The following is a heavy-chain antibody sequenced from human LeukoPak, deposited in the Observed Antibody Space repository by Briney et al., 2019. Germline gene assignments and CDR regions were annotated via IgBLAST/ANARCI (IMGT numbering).Heavy chain of an antibody. CDR3: ARDRATVTTSDAFDI. V-gene: IGHV3-48*02. D-gene: IGHD4-17*01. CDR1: GFTFSTYS. J-gene: IGHJ3*02. Sequence: GGSLRLSCAASGFTFSTYSMNWVRQAPGKGLEWVSYISSSSGTIYYADSVKDRFTISRDNAKNSLYLQMNSLRDEDTAVYYCARDRATVTTSDAFDIWGQGTMVTVSS. CDR2: ISSSSGTI.